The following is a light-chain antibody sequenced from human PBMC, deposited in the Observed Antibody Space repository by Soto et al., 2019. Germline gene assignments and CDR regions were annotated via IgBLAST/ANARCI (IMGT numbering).Light chain of an antibody. V-gene: IGKV3-15*01. CDR1: QRVSDN. J-gene: IGKJ5*01. CDR3: QQYNNWAIT. Sequence: EIVMTQSPATLSVSPGERATLSCRASQRVSDNLAWYQQKPGQAPRLFIYGASARATGIPARFSGSGSGTEFTLTISSLQSEDFAVYYCQQYNNWAITFGQGTRLEIK. CDR2: GAS.